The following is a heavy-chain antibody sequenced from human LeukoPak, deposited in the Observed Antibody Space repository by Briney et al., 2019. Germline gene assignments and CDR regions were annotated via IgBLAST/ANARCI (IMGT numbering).Heavy chain of an antibody. Sequence: SETLSLTCTVSGGSISSYYWSWIRQPAGKGLEWIGRIYTSGSTNYNPSLKSRVTMSVDTSKNQFSLKLSSVTAADTAVYYCARDRGSCSSSWYVGWFDPWGQGTLVTVSS. V-gene: IGHV4-4*07. CDR2: IYTSGST. CDR3: ARDRGSCSSSWYVGWFDP. D-gene: IGHD6-13*01. CDR1: GGSISSYY. J-gene: IGHJ5*02.